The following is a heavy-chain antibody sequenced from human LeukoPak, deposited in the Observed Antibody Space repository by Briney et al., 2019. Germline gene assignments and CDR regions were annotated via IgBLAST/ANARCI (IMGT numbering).Heavy chain of an antibody. CDR2: IYHSGST. V-gene: IGHV4-38-2*02. CDR3: ARVYWVYYFDY. D-gene: IGHD2-8*02. J-gene: IGHJ4*02. CDR1: GYSISSGYY. Sequence: SETLSLTCTVSGYSISSGYYCGWIRQPPGKGLEWIGSIYHSGSTYYNPSLKSRVTISVDTSKNQFSLKLSSVTAADTAVYYCARVYWVYYFDYWGQGTLVTVSS.